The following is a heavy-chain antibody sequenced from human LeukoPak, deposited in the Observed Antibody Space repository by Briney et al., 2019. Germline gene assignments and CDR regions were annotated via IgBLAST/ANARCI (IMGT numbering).Heavy chain of an antibody. V-gene: IGHV1-24*01. Sequence: ASVKVSCKVSGYTLTELSMHWVRQAPGKGLEWMGGFDPEDGETIYAQKFQGRVTMTEDTSTDTAYMELSSLRSEDTAVYYCATLIERIVGATTDYWGQGTLVTVSS. D-gene: IGHD1-26*01. CDR1: GYTLTELS. J-gene: IGHJ4*02. CDR2: FDPEDGET. CDR3: ATLIERIVGATTDY.